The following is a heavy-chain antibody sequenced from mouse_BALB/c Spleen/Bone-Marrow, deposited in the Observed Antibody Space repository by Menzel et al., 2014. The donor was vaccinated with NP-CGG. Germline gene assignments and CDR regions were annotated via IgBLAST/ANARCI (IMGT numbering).Heavy chain of an antibody. CDR1: GYSFTGYF. D-gene: IGHD1-1*01. J-gene: IGHJ1*01. V-gene: IGHV1-20*02. CDR2: INPYNGDT. Sequence: VQLQQSGPELVKPGASVKISCKASGYSFTGYFMNWVMQSHGKSLEWIGRINPYNGDTFYNQKFKGKATLTVDKSSSTAHMELRSLASEVSAVYYCAREGGYYYGSSPYFDVWGAGTPVTVSS. CDR3: AREGGYYYGSSPYFDV.